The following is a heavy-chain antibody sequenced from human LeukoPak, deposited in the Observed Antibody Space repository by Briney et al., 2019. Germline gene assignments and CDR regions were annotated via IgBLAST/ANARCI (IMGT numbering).Heavy chain of an antibody. D-gene: IGHD5-18*01. J-gene: IGHJ5*02. CDR3: VRAYSRGWFDP. CDR2: IYYSGST. V-gene: IGHV4-59*01. CDR1: GGSISSYY. Sequence: SETLSLTCTVSGGSISSYYWSWIRQPPGKGLEWIGYIYYSGSTNYNPSLKSRVTISVDTSKNQFSLKLSSVTAADTAVYYCVRAYSRGWFDPWGQGTLVTVSS.